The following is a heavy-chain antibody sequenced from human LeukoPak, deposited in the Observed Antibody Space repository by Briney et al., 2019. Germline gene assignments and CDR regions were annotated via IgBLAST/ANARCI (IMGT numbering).Heavy chain of an antibody. D-gene: IGHD3-10*01. CDR3: AKDFVGWRDY. J-gene: IGHJ4*02. CDR2: ISGSGGST. Sequence: PGGSLRLSCAASGFTFSSYAMSWLRQAPGKGLEWVSAISGSGGSTYYADSVKGRFTISRDNSKNTLYLQMNSPRADDTAVYYCAKDFVGWRDYWGQGTLVTVSS. V-gene: IGHV3-23*01. CDR1: GFTFSSYA.